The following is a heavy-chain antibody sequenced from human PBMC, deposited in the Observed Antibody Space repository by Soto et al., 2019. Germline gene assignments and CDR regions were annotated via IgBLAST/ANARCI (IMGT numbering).Heavy chain of an antibody. CDR1: DFTFSVFD. Sequence: GGALIISCETSDFTFSVFDMHWVRQPTGKGLEWVSSIGTAGDTYYAVSVKGRFTISRDNAKNSLSLQMNSLRAGDMAVYFCAKSQEIGTHFFDSWGQGTKVTVSS. CDR3: AKSQEIGTHFFDS. V-gene: IGHV3-13*01. J-gene: IGHJ4*02. CDR2: IGTAGDT. D-gene: IGHD6-13*01.